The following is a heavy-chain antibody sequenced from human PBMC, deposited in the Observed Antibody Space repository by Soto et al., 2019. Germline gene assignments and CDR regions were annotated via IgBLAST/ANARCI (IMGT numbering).Heavy chain of an antibody. D-gene: IGHD3-3*01. CDR3: ARTGSYYDFWSGYSPFDY. Sequence: SETLSLTCTVSGGSISSYYWSWIRQPPGKGLELIGYIYYSGSTNYNPSLKSRVTISVDTSKNQFSLKLSSVTAADTAVYYCARTGSYYDFWSGYSPFDYWGQGTLVTVSS. CDR2: IYYSGST. J-gene: IGHJ4*02. V-gene: IGHV4-59*08. CDR1: GGSISSYY.